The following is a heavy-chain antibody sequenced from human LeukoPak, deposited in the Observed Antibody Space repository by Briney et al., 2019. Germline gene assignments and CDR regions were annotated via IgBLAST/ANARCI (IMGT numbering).Heavy chain of an antibody. V-gene: IGHV3-30*04. J-gene: IGHJ4*02. CDR1: GFTFSSYA. CDR3: ARGHARGYDFPIDY. D-gene: IGHD5-12*01. Sequence: GGSLRLSCAASGFTFSSYAMHWVRQAPGKGLEWVAVISNDGSNKYYADSVKGRFTISRDNSKNTLYLQMNGLRAEDTAVYYCARGHARGYDFPIDYWGQGTLVTVSS. CDR2: ISNDGSNK.